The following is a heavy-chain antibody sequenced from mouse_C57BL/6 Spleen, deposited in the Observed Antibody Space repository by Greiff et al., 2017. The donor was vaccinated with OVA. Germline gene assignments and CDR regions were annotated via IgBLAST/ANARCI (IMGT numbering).Heavy chain of an antibody. CDR3: ARSLYYGSSYWYFDV. CDR2: INYDGSST. V-gene: IGHV5-16*01. D-gene: IGHD1-1*01. J-gene: IGHJ1*03. CDR1: GFTFSDYY. Sequence: EVHLVESEGGLVQPGSSMKLSCTASGFTFSDYYMAWVRQVPEKGLEWVANINYDGSSTYYLDSLKSRFIISRDNAKNILYLQMSSLKSEDTATYYCARSLYYGSSYWYFDVWGTGTTVTVSS.